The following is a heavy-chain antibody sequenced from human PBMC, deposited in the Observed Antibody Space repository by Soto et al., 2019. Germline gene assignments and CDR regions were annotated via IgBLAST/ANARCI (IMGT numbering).Heavy chain of an antibody. V-gene: IGHV3-53*01. J-gene: IGHJ6*02. CDR3: ARDGYNWNAGYYYYYGMDV. CDR1: GFTVSSNY. CDR2: IYSGGST. D-gene: IGHD1-20*01. Sequence: TGGSLRLSCAASGFTVSSNYMSWVRQAPGKGLEWVSVIYSGGSTYYADSVKGRFTISRDNSKNTLYLQMNSLRAEDTAVYYCARDGYNWNAGYYYYYGMDVWGQGTTVTVSS.